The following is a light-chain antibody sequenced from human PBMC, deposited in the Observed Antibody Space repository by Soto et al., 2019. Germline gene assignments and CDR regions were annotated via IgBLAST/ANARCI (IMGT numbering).Light chain of an antibody. CDR3: QQYSSYFFT. Sequence: DIQMTQSPSTLSASVGDRVNITCRACQSISSWLAWYQQKPGKAPKLLIYRASDLQSGVPSRFSGSGSGTEFTLTISSLQTDDIATYYCQQYSSYFFTFGPGTKVDV. J-gene: IGKJ3*01. CDR1: QSISSW. CDR2: RAS. V-gene: IGKV1-5*03.